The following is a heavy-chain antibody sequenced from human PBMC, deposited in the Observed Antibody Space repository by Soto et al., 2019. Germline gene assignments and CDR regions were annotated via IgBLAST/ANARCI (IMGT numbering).Heavy chain of an antibody. V-gene: IGHV3-53*04. D-gene: IGHD6-19*01. Sequence: EVQLVESGGGLVQPGGSLRLSCAASGFTVSSNYMSWVRQAPGKGLEWVSVIYSGGSTYYADSVKGRYTISRHNSKNTLYLQMNSLRAEDTAVYYCARVSIAVAGTLDWFDPWGQGTLLTVSS. CDR3: ARVSIAVAGTLDWFDP. CDR1: GFTVSSNY. J-gene: IGHJ5*02. CDR2: IYSGGST.